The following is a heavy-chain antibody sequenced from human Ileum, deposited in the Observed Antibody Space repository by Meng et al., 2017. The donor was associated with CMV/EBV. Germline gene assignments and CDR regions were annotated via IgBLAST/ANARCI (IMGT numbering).Heavy chain of an antibody. D-gene: IGHD3-10*01. J-gene: IGHJ4*02. CDR3: ARASSMVRGVTYFDY. V-gene: IGHV3-21*01. CDR1: GFIFSTYS. CDR2: VSSSGSYI. Sequence: SGFIFSTYSMNWVRQAPGKGLEWVSSVSSSGSYINYADVVKGRFTISRDNAKNSLYLQMDSLKAEDTAAYYCARASSMVRGVTYFDYWGQGTLVTVS.